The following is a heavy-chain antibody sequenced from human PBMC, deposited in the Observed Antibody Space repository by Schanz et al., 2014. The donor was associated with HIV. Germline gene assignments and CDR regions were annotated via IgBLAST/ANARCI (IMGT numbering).Heavy chain of an antibody. CDR2: IKQDGSEK. CDR3: ARESNGAFDL. J-gene: IGHJ2*01. V-gene: IGHV3-7*01. Sequence: EGQLLESGGGLAQPGGSLRLSCAASGFTFSSYAMIWVRQAPGKGLKWVANIKQDGSEKYYVDSVKGRFTISRDNAKNSLYLQMNSLRAEESAVFYCARESNGAFDLWGRGTLVTVSS. CDR1: GFTFSSYA.